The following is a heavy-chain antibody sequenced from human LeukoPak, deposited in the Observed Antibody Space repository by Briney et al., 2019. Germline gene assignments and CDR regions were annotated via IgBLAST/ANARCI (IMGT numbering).Heavy chain of an antibody. CDR2: IYPDDSDT. CDR1: GYIFTDYW. J-gene: IGHJ4*02. Sequence: GDSLKISCKTSGYIFTDYWIGWVRQVPGKGLEWMGIIYPDDSDTRYSPSFQGQVTISADTSTSTAYLQWSSLKASDTAMYYCARGAPIFYYFESWGQGTLVSVSA. V-gene: IGHV5-51*01. CDR3: ARGAPIFYYFES.